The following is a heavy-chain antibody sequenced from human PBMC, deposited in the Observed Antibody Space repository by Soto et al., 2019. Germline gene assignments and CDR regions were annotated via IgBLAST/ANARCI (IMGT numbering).Heavy chain of an antibody. D-gene: IGHD3-10*01. J-gene: IGHJ5*02. CDR1: GGSISSGDYY. CDR2: IYYSGST. CDR3: ARESYYGSGATVVGL. V-gene: IGHV4-30-4*02. Sequence: SETLSLTCTVSGGSISSGDYYWSWIRQPPGKGLEWIGYIYYSGSTNYNPSLNSRVTISVDTSKNQFSLKLNSVTAADTAVYYCARESYYGSGATVVGLWGQGTLVTVS.